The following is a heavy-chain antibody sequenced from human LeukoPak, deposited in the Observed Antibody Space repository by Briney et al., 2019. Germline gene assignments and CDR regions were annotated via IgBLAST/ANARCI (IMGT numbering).Heavy chain of an antibody. J-gene: IGHJ4*02. D-gene: IGHD6-13*01. V-gene: IGHV3-33*06. CDR1: GFTFSSYG. CDR3: AKDTIAAAGTAVGDFDY. Sequence: GRSLRLSCAASGFTFSSYGMHWVRQAPGKGLEWVAVIWYDGSNKYYADSVKGRFTISRDNSKNTLYLQMNSLRAEDTAVYYCAKDTIAAAGTAVGDFDYWGQGTLVTVSS. CDR2: IWYDGSNK.